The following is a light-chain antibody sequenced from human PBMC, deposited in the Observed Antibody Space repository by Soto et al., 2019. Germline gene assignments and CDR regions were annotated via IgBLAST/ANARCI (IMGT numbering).Light chain of an antibody. CDR3: QQSFNSPT. CDR2: GTS. J-gene: IGKJ2*01. CDR1: QNIDNL. Sequence: DIQMTQSPSSLSASVGDRVTITCRASQNIDNLLNWYHHKPGKAPKLLISGTSTLESGVPPGFSGSGSGTVFPLTISSLLAEHVGIYYCQQSFNSPTFGQGTKLEIK. V-gene: IGKV1-39*01.